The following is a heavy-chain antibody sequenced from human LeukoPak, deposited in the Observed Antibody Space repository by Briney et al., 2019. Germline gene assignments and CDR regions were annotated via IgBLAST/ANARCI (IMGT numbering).Heavy chain of an antibody. V-gene: IGHV4-34*01. CDR2: INHSGST. J-gene: IGHJ3*02. CDR3: ARFWYYDSRELAGAFDI. Sequence: SETLSLTCAVYGGSFSGYYWSWIRQPPGKGLEWIGEINHSGSTNYNPSLKSRVTISVDTSKNQFSLKLSSVTAADTAVYYCARFWYYDSRELAGAFDIWGQGTMVTVSS. CDR1: GGSFSGYY. D-gene: IGHD3-22*01.